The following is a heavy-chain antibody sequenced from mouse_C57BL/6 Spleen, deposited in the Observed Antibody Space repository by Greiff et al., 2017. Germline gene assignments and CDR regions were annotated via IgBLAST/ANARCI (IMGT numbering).Heavy chain of an antibody. CDR3: TRQGYSNQYAMDY. CDR2: IDPETGGT. V-gene: IGHV1-15*01. D-gene: IGHD2-5*01. J-gene: IGHJ4*01. CDR1: GYTFTDYE. Sequence: QVQLKESGAELVRPGASVTLSCKASGYTFTDYEMHWVKQTPVHGLEWIGAIDPETGGTAYNQKFKGKAILTADKSSSTAYMELRSLTSEDSAVYYCTRQGYSNQYAMDYWGQGTSVTVSS.